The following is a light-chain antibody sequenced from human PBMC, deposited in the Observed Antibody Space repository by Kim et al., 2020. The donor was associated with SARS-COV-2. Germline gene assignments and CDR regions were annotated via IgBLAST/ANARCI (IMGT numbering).Light chain of an antibody. CDR3: QQHGSSPPWT. V-gene: IGKV3-20*01. CDR1: QSVTSNY. J-gene: IGKJ1*01. Sequence: EIVLTQSPGTLSLSPGERATLSCRASQSVTSNYLAWYQQKPGQAPSLLIYGASSRATGIPDRFSGSGSGTDFTLTISRLEPEDFAVYYCQQHGSSPPWTFGQGTKVDIK. CDR2: GAS.